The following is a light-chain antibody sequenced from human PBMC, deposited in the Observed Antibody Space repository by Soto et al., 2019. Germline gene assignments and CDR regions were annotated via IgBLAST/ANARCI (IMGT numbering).Light chain of an antibody. V-gene: IGLV2-14*01. CDR1: RSDVGAYNY. CDR2: EVT. CDR3: SSFTSRFTFV. J-gene: IGLJ1*01. Sequence: QSVLTQPASVSGPPGQSIAISCTGTRSDVGAYNYVSWYQQHPGKAPKLMISEVTNRPSVVSDRFSGSKSGNTASLTISGLQAEDEADYYCSSFTSRFTFVFGTGTKVTVL.